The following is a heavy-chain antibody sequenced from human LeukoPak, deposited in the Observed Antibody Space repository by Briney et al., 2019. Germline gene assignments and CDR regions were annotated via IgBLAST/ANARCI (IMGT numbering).Heavy chain of an antibody. J-gene: IGHJ4*02. CDR2: INPNGGST. Sequence: ASVKVSCKASGYTLTRYFIHWVRQAPGQGLEWMGIINPNGGSTSYPQKFQGRVTMTRDTSTNTVYMELSSLKSEDTAVYYCARVRDILTGPDFDYWGQGTLVTVSS. V-gene: IGHV1-46*01. CDR3: ARVRDILTGPDFDY. CDR1: GYTLTRYF. D-gene: IGHD3-9*01.